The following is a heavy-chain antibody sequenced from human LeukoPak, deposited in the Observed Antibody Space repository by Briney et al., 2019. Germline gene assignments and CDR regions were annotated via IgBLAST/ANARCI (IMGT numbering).Heavy chain of an antibody. CDR3: APHPYCGGDCYPPPRNNWFDP. V-gene: IGHV3-49*03. CDR1: GFTFADFS. J-gene: IGHJ5*02. Sequence: GGSLRLSCTTSGFTFADFSMSWFRQTPGKGLEWIGFIRSKAYGGTTEYAASVEGRFTISRDDSKSVVSLQMNSLKIEDTAVYYCAPHPYCGGDCYPPPRNNWFDPWGQGTLVTVSS. D-gene: IGHD2-21*02. CDR2: IRSKAYGGTT.